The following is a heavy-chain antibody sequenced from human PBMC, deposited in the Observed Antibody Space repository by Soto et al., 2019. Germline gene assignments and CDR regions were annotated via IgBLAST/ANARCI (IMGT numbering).Heavy chain of an antibody. J-gene: IGHJ4*02. Sequence: QVQLVQSGAEVKKPGASVKVSCKASGYTFTSYAMHWVRQAPGQRLEWMGWINAGNGNTKYSQKFQGRVTITRDTSASTACMELSSLRSEDTAGYYCARVTLVGAWDYWGQGTLVTVSS. CDR2: INAGNGNT. D-gene: IGHD1-26*01. V-gene: IGHV1-3*01. CDR1: GYTFTSYA. CDR3: ARVTLVGAWDY.